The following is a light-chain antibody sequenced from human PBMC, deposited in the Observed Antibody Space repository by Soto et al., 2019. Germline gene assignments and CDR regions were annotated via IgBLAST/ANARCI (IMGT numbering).Light chain of an antibody. CDR1: RSTIGTNS. CDR2: NKN. Sequence: QLVLTQPPSTSGTPGQRVTISCSGSRSTIGTNSVNWYQQLPGTAPKLLISNKNERPSGVPDRFSGSKSGTSASLAISGLQSEDEADYYCATWDDSLNGGLFGGGTKLTVL. CDR3: ATWDDSLNGGL. V-gene: IGLV1-44*01. J-gene: IGLJ3*02.